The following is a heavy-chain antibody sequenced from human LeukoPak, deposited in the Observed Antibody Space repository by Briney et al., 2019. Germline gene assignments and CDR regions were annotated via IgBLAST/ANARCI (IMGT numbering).Heavy chain of an antibody. J-gene: IGHJ4*02. CDR1: GFTFSSYA. V-gene: IGHV3-7*01. CDR2: IKQDGSVK. CDR3: ARDEPDY. Sequence: GGFLRLSCAASGFTFSSYAMSWVRQAPGKGLEWVANIKQDGSVKYYVDSVKGRFTISRDNAQNSLYLQMNSLRAEDTAVYYCARDEPDYWGQGTLVTVSS.